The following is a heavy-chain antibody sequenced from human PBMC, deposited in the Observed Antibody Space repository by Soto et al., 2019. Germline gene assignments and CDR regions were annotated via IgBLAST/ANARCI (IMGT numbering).Heavy chain of an antibody. V-gene: IGHV4-38-2*02. D-gene: IGHD3-10*01. CDR3: AALWFGELAFNY. J-gene: IGHJ4*01. Sequence: SETLSLTCSVSGYSIISGYYLVLFRQAPGKVLEWLGSVYHNGIMFHNPSFQSRVTISVDTSKNQFSLNLRSVTAADTAVYYCAALWFGELAFNYWGHGILVTVS. CDR1: GYSIISGYY. CDR2: VYHNGIM.